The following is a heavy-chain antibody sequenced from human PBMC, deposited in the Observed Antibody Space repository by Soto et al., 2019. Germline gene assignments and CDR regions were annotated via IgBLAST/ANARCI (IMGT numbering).Heavy chain of an antibody. J-gene: IGHJ4*02. Sequence: GGSLRLSCAASGFTFSSYSMNWVRQAPGKGLEWVSSISSSSSYIYYADSVKGRFTISRDNAKNSLYLQMNSLRAEDTAVYYCARDKATVTSFDYWGQGTLVTVSS. CDR3: ARDKATVTSFDY. D-gene: IGHD4-17*01. V-gene: IGHV3-21*01. CDR2: ISSSSSYI. CDR1: GFTFSSYS.